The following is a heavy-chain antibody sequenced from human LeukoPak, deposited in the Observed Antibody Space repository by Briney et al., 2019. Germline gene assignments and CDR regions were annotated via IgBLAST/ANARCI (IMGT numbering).Heavy chain of an antibody. V-gene: IGHV3-15*01. Sequence: GGSLRLSCAASGFTFSDAWMTWVRQAPGKGLEWVGRIKSKTNGGTTDYAAPVKGRFTISRDDSKTTLYFEMNSLKTEDTAIYYCSALGYPQYFHHWGQGTLVTVSS. D-gene: IGHD2-15*01. CDR1: GFTFSDAW. CDR3: SALGYPQYFHH. CDR2: IKSKTNGGTT. J-gene: IGHJ4*02.